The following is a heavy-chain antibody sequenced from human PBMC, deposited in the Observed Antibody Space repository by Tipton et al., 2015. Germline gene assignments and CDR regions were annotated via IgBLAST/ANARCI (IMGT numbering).Heavy chain of an antibody. J-gene: IGHJ4*02. V-gene: IGHV5-51*01. CDR3: ARRGMELVVDTKGVDYFDY. Sequence: VQLVQSGAEVKKPGESLKISCKGSGYNFTDYWIGWVRQMPGKGLEWMGIIYPGDSDTRYSPTFKGQVTFSADKSISTAYLQWSSLKASDTAIYYGARRGMELVVDTKGVDYFDYWGQGTVVTVSA. CDR1: GYNFTDYW. D-gene: IGHD2-8*01. CDR2: IYPGDSDT.